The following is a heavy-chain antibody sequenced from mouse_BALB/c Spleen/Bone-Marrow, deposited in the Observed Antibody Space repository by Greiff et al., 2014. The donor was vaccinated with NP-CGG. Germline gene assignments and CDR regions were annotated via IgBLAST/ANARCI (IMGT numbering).Heavy chain of an antibody. CDR3: ARWEYYAMDY. CDR1: GFNIKDTY. J-gene: IGHJ4*01. Sequence: DVKLQESGAELVKPGASVKLSCTASGFNIKDTYMHWVKQRPEQGLEWIGRIDPANGNTKYDPKFQGKATITADTSSNTAYLQLSSLTSEDNAVYYCARWEYYAMDYWGQGTSVTVSS. V-gene: IGHV14-3*02. CDR2: IDPANGNT. D-gene: IGHD4-1*01.